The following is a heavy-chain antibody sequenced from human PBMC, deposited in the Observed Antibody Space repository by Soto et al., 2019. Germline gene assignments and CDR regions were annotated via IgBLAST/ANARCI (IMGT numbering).Heavy chain of an antibody. V-gene: IGHV1-24*01. Sequence: ASVKVSCKVSGYTLTELSMHWVRQAPGKGLEWMGGFDPEDGETIYAQKFQGRVTMTEDTSTDTAYMELSSLRSEDTAVYYCATWGAGYSSSWSRWYYYGMDVWGQGTTVTVSS. CDR2: FDPEDGET. CDR3: ATWGAGYSSSWSRWYYYGMDV. J-gene: IGHJ6*02. CDR1: GYTLTELS. D-gene: IGHD6-13*01.